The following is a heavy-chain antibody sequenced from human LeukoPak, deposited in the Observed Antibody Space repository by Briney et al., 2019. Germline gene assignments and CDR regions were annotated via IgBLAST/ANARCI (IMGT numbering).Heavy chain of an antibody. J-gene: IGHJ3*02. CDR3: STPRVWGLNDDFDI. CDR1: GFTSGDYA. Sequence: GRSLRLSCTASGFTSGDYALSWFRQAPGKGLEWVGFIRSRVYGGTTEYAASVKGRFTISRDDSKSIAYLQMNSLKSEDTAVYYCSTPRVWGLNDDFDIWGQGTLVTVSS. V-gene: IGHV3-49*03. CDR2: IRSRVYGGTT. D-gene: IGHD7-27*01.